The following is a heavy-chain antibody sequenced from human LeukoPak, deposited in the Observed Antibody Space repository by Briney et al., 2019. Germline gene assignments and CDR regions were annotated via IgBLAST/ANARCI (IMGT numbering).Heavy chain of an antibody. CDR1: GYTFTGYY. Sequence: ASVKVSCKASGYTFTGYYMHWVRQAPGQGLEWMGWINPNSGGTNYAQKFQGRVTMTRDTSISTAYMELSRLRSDDTAVYYCARGGDNWNVPTHEYYFDYWGQGTLVTVSS. V-gene: IGHV1-2*02. CDR3: ARGGDNWNVPTHEYYFDY. D-gene: IGHD1-1*01. J-gene: IGHJ4*02. CDR2: INPNSGGT.